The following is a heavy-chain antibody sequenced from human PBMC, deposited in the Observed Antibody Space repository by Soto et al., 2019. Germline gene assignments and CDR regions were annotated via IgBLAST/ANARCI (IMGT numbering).Heavy chain of an antibody. V-gene: IGHV1-69*02. CDR3: AGGTHCSSTSCYPYYMDV. CDR2: IIPILGIA. CDR1: GGTFSSYT. D-gene: IGHD2-2*01. J-gene: IGHJ6*03. Sequence: GASVKVSSKASGGTFSSYTISWVRQAPGQGLEWMGRIIPILGIASYAQKFQGRVTITADKSTSTAYMELSSLRSEDTAVYYCAGGTHCSSTSCYPYYMDVWGKGTTVTVSS.